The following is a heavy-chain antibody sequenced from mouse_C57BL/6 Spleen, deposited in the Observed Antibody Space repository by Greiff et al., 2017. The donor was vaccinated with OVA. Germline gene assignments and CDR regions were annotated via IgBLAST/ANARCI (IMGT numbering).Heavy chain of an antibody. Sequence: QVHLQQSGPGLVQPSQSLSITCTVSGFSLTSYGVHWVRQSPGKGLEWLGVIWSGGSTDYNAAFISRLSISKDNSKSQVFFKMNSLQADDTAIYYCARGGWLLYFDYWGQGTTLTVSS. CDR3: ARGGWLLYFDY. CDR2: IWSGGST. CDR1: GFSLTSYG. V-gene: IGHV2-2*01. J-gene: IGHJ2*01. D-gene: IGHD2-3*01.